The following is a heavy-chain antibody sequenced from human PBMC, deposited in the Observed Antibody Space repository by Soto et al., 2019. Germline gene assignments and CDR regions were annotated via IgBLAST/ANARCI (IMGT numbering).Heavy chain of an antibody. J-gene: IGHJ3*02. V-gene: IGHV3-64*01. D-gene: IGHD2-21*01. CDR1: GFTFSSSA. CDR3: ARRRDVWYDFEI. Sequence: EVQLVESGGDLVQPGGSLRLSCAASGFTFSSSAMHWVRQAPGKGLEYVSSISSDGGNTYYANSVQGRFTITRDNSKNILYLQMGSLRAEHKAVYYCARRRDVWYDFEIWGQGTMVTVSS. CDR2: ISSDGGNT.